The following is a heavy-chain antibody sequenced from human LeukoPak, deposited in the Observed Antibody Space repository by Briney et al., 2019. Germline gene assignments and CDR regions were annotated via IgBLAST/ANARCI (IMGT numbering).Heavy chain of an antibody. CDR2: INPNSGGT. CDR1: GYTFTGYY. J-gene: IGHJ4*02. D-gene: IGHD3-10*01. V-gene: IGHV1-2*02. CDR3: AREKPSITMVRGDIFDY. Sequence: ASVKVSCKASGYTFTGYYMHWVRQAPGQGLEWMGWINPNSGGTNYAQKFQGRVTTTKDKSISTAYMALSRLTSDDTAVYYCAREKPSITMVRGDIFDYWGQGTLVTVSS.